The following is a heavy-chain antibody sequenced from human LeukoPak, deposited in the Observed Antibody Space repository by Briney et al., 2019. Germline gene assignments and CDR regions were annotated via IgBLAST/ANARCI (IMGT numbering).Heavy chain of an antibody. D-gene: IGHD2-8*01. CDR2: ISAYNGNI. CDR1: GYTFTSYG. CDR3: AREGQMVYAVRSYYYYYMDV. J-gene: IGHJ6*03. Sequence: GASVKVSCKASGYTFTSYGISWVRQAPGQGLEWMGWISAYNGNINYAQKLQGRVTMTTDTSTSTAYMELRSLRSDDTAVYYCAREGQMVYAVRSYYYYYMDVWGKGTTVTVSS. V-gene: IGHV1-18*01.